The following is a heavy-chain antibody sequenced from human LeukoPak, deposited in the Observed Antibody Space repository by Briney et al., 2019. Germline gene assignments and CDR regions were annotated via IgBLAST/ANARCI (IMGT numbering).Heavy chain of an antibody. Sequence: SETLSLTCTVSGGSISSSSYYWGWIRQPPGTGLEWIGSIYYSGSTYYNPSLKSRVTISVDTSKNQFSLKLSSVTAADTAVYYCAREVPHDSGRFDPWGQGTLVTVSS. V-gene: IGHV4-39*02. CDR1: GGSISSSSYY. J-gene: IGHJ5*02. CDR2: IYYSGST. D-gene: IGHD3-10*01. CDR3: AREVPHDSGRFDP.